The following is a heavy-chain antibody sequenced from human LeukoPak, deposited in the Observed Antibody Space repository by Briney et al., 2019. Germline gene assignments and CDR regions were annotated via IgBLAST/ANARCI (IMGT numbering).Heavy chain of an antibody. CDR1: GFTFSSYG. J-gene: IGHJ4*02. CDR3: AKPYYYGSRSYMDY. V-gene: IGHV3-30*18. D-gene: IGHD3-10*01. CDR2: ISYDGSNT. Sequence: GGSLRLSCAASGFTFSSYGMHWVRQAPGKGLEWGAVISYDGSNTYYADSVKGRFTISRDNSKNMLYPQMNSLRAEDTAVYYCAKPYYYGSRSYMDYWGQGTLVTVSS.